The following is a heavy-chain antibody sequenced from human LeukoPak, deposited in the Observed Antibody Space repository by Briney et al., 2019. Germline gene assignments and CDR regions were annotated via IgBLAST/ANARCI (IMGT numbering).Heavy chain of an antibody. Sequence: PGGSLRLSCEASGFTFSTYGVHWVRQAPGKGLEWVAVISYDGSKEYYADSVKGRFTISRDNSKSTLYLQMNSLRAEDTAVYYCAKDFSGPGAFDIWGQGTMVTVSS. D-gene: IGHD5-12*01. J-gene: IGHJ3*02. CDR2: ISYDGSKE. CDR1: GFTFSTYG. V-gene: IGHV3-33*06. CDR3: AKDFSGPGAFDI.